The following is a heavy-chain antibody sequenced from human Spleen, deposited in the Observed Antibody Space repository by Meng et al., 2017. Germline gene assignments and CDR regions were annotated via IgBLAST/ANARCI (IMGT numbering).Heavy chain of an antibody. D-gene: IGHD3-16*01. V-gene: IGHV3-74*01. CDR1: GFTLSSYG. CDR2: VNPDGNDV. Sequence: GESLKISCAASGFTLSSYGMSWVRQAPGKGLEWVSRVNPDGNDVNYVDSVKGRFTISRDNAKDTVFLQMNNLSGDDTAVYYCTNDRLSEWGQGTLVTVSS. J-gene: IGHJ1*01. CDR3: TNDRLSE.